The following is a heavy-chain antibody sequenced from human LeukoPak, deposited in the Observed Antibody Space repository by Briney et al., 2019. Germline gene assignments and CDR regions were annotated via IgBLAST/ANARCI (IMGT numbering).Heavy chain of an antibody. CDR1: GGTFSSYA. D-gene: IGHD3-3*01. V-gene: IGHV1-69*05. CDR2: IIPIFGTA. CDR3: ARELYDFWSGGLYYFDY. J-gene: IGHJ4*02. Sequence: SVKVSCKASGGTFSSYAISWVRQAPGQGLEWMGRIIPIFGTANYAQKFQGRVTITTDESTSTAYMELRSLRSDDTAVYYCARELYDFWSGGLYYFDYWGQGTLVTVSS.